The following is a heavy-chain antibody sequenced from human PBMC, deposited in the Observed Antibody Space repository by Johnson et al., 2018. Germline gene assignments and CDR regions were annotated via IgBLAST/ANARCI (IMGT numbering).Heavy chain of an antibody. CDR1: GYTFTNYW. Sequence: VQLVQSGAEVKKPGESLKISCKGSGYTFTNYWIGWVRQMPGKGLEWMGIIYPGDSESRYSPSFQGQVTFPADTSINTVYLQWSRLKAPDTAMYYCAKQGPLSMIIVHDAFEIWGQVTMVTVSS. CDR2: IYPGDSES. J-gene: IGHJ3*02. D-gene: IGHD3-22*01. V-gene: IGHV5-51*01. CDR3: AKQGPLSMIIVHDAFEI.